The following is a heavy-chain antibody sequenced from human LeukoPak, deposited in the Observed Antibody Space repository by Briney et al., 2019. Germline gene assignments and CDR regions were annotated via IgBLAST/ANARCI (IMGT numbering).Heavy chain of an antibody. CDR3: AKDPPRYFYDNSGYD. Sequence: PGRSLRLSRAASGVTLSSFAVPWVRQAAGKGLEGVAVISYDASNKYHADSVKSRFTISRDNSKNTLYLQMNSLRAEDTAVYHCAKDPPRYFYDNSGYDWGQGTLVTVSS. D-gene: IGHD3-22*01. J-gene: IGHJ4*02. CDR1: GVTLSSFA. CDR2: ISYDASNK. V-gene: IGHV3-30*04.